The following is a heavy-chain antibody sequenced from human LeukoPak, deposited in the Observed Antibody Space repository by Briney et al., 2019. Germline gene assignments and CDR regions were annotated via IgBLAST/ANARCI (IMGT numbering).Heavy chain of an antibody. CDR3: AKDTG. CDR2: IRYDGTTK. Sequence: GGSLRLSCAASGFTFSSYGMHWVRQAPGQGLEWVAFIRYDGTTKYYADSVKGRFAISRDNSRNTVSLQMNSLRTEDTAVYYCAKDTGWGQGTLVTVSS. J-gene: IGHJ4*02. D-gene: IGHD4-17*01. CDR1: GFTFSSYG. V-gene: IGHV3-30*02.